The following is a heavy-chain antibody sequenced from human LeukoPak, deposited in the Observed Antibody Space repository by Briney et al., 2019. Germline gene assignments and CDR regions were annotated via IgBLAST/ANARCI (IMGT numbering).Heavy chain of an antibody. CDR2: ISYDGSNK. CDR1: GFTFSSYA. CDR3: ARTGPDYTYYYYYGMDV. Sequence: GGSLRLSCAASGFTFSSYAMHWVRQAPGKGLEWVAVISYDGSNKYYADSVKGRFTISRDNSKNTLYLQMNSLRAEDTAVYHCARTGPDYTYYYYYGMDVWGQGTTVTVSS. D-gene: IGHD4-11*01. V-gene: IGHV3-30-3*01. J-gene: IGHJ6*02.